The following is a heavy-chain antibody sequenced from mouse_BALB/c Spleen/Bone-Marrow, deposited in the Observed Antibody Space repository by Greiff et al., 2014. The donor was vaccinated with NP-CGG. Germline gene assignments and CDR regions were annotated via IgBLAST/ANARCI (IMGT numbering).Heavy chain of an antibody. CDR3: TRYDYDGVDY. J-gene: IGHJ2*01. D-gene: IGHD2-4*01. V-gene: IGHV3-2*02. CDR1: GYSITSDYA. CDR2: ISYSGSP. Sequence: EVKLLESGPGLVKPSQSLSLTCTVTGYSITSDYAWNWIRQFPGNKLEWMGYISYSGSPSYNPSLKSRISNTRDTSKNQFFLQLNSVTAEDTATYYCTRYDYDGVDYWGQGTTLTVSS.